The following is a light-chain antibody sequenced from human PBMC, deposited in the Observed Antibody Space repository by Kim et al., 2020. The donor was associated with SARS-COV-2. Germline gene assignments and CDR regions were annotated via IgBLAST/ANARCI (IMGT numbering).Light chain of an antibody. Sequence: PDGNITLTCASRTGAVPCAQQPYWLQQKPGPAPRTLLYDTSNQPSWTPARLSGSLLGGNAALTLSGALPEDEAEYYCLLYYNGYRIFGGGTQLTVL. V-gene: IGLV7-46*01. J-gene: IGLJ2*01. CDR2: DTS. CDR3: LLYYNGYRI. CDR1: TGAVPCAQQ.